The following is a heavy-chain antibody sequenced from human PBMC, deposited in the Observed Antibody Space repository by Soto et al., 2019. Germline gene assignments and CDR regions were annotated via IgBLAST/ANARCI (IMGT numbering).Heavy chain of an antibody. CDR1: GGTFSSYA. J-gene: IGHJ4*02. CDR2: IIPIFGTA. Sequence: GASVKVSCKASGGTFSSYAISWVRQAPGQGLEWMGGIIPIFGTANYAQKFQGRVTITADESTSTAYMELSSLRSEDTAVYYCARYLLGINLFDYWGQGTLVTVSS. D-gene: IGHD7-27*01. V-gene: IGHV1-69*13. CDR3: ARYLLGINLFDY.